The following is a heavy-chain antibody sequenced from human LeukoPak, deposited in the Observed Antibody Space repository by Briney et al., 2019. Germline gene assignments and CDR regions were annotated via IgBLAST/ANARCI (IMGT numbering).Heavy chain of an antibody. CDR3: ARDSMTTGTMIKDY. CDR2: IWYDGSNK. V-gene: IGHV3-33*01. D-gene: IGHD4-17*01. Sequence: GGSLRLSCAASGFTFSSYGMHWVRQAPGKGLEWVAVIWYDGSNKYYADSVKGRFTISRDNSKNTLYMQMNSQRAEETAVYYCARDSMTTGTMIKDYWGQGTLVTVSS. CDR1: GFTFSSYG. J-gene: IGHJ4*02.